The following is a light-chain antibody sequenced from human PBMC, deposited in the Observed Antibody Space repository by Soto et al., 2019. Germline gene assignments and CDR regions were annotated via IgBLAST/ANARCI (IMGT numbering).Light chain of an antibody. CDR3: QQYNSLPRT. CDR1: QSVNSN. V-gene: IGKV3-15*01. J-gene: IGKJ1*01. CDR2: GAS. Sequence: EIVMTQSPATLSVSPGERATLSCRASQSVNSNLAWYQQKPGQAPRLLIYGASSRATGIPARFSGSGSGTEFTLTITSLQSEDFAVYYCQQYNSLPRTFGQGTKVDIK.